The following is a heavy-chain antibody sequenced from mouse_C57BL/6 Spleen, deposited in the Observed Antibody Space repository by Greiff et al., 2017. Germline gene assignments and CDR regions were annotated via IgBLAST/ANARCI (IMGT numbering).Heavy chain of an antibody. CDR2: ISSGSSTI. Sequence: DVMLVESGGGLVKPGGSLKLSCAASGFTFSDYGMHWVRQAPEQGLAWVAYISSGSSTIYYADTVKGRFPISRDNAKNTLFLQMTSLRAEDTDMYYCARRDLMDYWGQGTSVTVSS. V-gene: IGHV5-17*01. J-gene: IGHJ4*01. CDR1: GFTFSDYG. CDR3: ARRDLMDY. D-gene: IGHD3-3*01.